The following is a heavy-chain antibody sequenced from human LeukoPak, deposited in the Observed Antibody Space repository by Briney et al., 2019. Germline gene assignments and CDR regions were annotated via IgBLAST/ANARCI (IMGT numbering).Heavy chain of an antibody. CDR1: GYTFTSYG. CDR3: ARASPTGYCTGGSCLGPFDY. Sequence: ASVKVSCKASGYTFTSYGISWARQAPGHGLEWMGWIKPNSAGTNYAQRFQDRVTMTRDTSISTAYMEMNRLRSDDTAVYYCARASPTGYCTGGSCLGPFDYWGQGTLVTVSS. D-gene: IGHD2-15*01. J-gene: IGHJ4*02. V-gene: IGHV1-2*02. CDR2: IKPNSAGT.